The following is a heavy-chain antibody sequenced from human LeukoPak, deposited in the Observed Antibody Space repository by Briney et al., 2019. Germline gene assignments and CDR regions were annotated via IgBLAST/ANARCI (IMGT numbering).Heavy chain of an antibody. V-gene: IGHV1-8*01. D-gene: IGHD6-19*01. CDR3: AAVAGFYYGMDV. Sequence: ASVKASCKASGYTFTSYDINWVRQAPGQGLEWMGWMNPNSGNTGYAQKFQGRVTMTRNTSISTAYMELSCLRSEDTAVYYCAAVAGFYYGMDVWGQGTTVTVSS. CDR2: MNPNSGNT. CDR1: GYTFTSYD. J-gene: IGHJ6*02.